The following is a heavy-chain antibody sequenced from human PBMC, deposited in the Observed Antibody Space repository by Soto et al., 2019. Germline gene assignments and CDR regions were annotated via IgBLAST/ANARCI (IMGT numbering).Heavy chain of an antibody. CDR2: IIPIHGTT. CDR3: ARGWGLVS. CDR1: GGSLTSYP. D-gene: IGHD3-16*01. J-gene: IGHJ4*02. Sequence: QMEQSGAEVRKPGSSVKVSCKPSGGSLTSYPMAWVRQAPGQGFEWMGGIIPIHGTTEYAQKFQGRVTITADESTNRATLERTGLTSEDTAVYYCARGWGLVSWGQGTRVNVSS. V-gene: IGHV1-69*01.